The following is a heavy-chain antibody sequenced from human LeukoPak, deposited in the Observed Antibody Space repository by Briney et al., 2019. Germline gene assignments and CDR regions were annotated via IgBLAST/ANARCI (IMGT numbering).Heavy chain of an antibody. D-gene: IGHD6-19*01. CDR1: GDLISTNSYY. CDR2: FYYSGST. CDR3: ARTAGVAVAGSRQYFDY. Sequence: SETLSLTCTVSGDLISTNSYYWGWIRQPPERGLEWIGSFYYSGSTCYHPSLKSRVTISVDTSENKFSLYLSSVTAADTAVYYCARTAGVAVAGSRQYFDYWGQGTLVTVSS. J-gene: IGHJ4*02. V-gene: IGHV4-39*01.